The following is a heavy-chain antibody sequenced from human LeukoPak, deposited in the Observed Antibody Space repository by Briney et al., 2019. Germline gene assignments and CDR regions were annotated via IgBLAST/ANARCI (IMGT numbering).Heavy chain of an antibody. CDR2: ITGSSGYI. Sequence: GGSLRLSCAASGFTFNTYNMNWVRQAPGKGLEWVSSITGSSGYIYYADSVKGRFTISRDNTRNSLYLQMNSLRAEDTAVYYCARGIVTYYYYYGMDVWGQGTTVTVSS. J-gene: IGHJ6*02. CDR3: ARGIVTYYYYYGMDV. CDR1: GFTFNTYN. D-gene: IGHD2/OR15-2a*01. V-gene: IGHV3-21*01.